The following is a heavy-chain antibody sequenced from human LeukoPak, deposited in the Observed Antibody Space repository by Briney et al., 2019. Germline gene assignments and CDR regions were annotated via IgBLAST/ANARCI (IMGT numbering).Heavy chain of an antibody. CDR3: ATYIVVVPAAIGWFDP. V-gene: IGHV4-30-2*01. CDR1: GGSISSGGYS. CDR2: IYHSGST. D-gene: IGHD2-2*01. J-gene: IGHJ5*02. Sequence: SETLSLTCAVSGGSISSGGYSWSWIRQPPGKGLGWIGYIYHSGSTYYNPSLKSRVTISVDRSKNQFSLKLSSVTAADTAVYYCATYIVVVPAAIGWFDPWGQGTLVTVSS.